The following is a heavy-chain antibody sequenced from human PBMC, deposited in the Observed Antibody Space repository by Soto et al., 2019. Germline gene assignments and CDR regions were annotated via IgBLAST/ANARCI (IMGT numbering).Heavy chain of an antibody. Sequence: QVQLVQSGAEVKKPGSSVKVSCKASGGTFSSYAISWVRQAPGQGLEWMGGIIPIFGTANYAQKVQGRVTITADESTSTAYMELSSLRSEDTAVYYCASGGGCISTSCYVYFDYWGQGTLVTVSS. CDR1: GGTFSSYA. D-gene: IGHD2-2*01. J-gene: IGHJ4*02. CDR2: IIPIFGTA. CDR3: ASGGGCISTSCYVYFDY. V-gene: IGHV1-69*12.